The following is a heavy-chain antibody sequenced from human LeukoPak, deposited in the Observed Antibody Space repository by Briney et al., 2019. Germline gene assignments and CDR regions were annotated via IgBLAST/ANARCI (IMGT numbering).Heavy chain of an antibody. D-gene: IGHD6-13*01. V-gene: IGHV3-33*01. J-gene: IGHJ4*02. CDR1: QFTFSSYV. Sequence: GKSLRLSXAASQFTFSSYVMHWVRQAPGKGLEWVTFILYDESNKYCTDSVKGRFTISRDSSKNTLYLQMNSLRAEDTAVYYCARGSYSSSGDYWGQGTLVTVSS. CDR3: ARGSYSSSGDY. CDR2: ILYDESNK.